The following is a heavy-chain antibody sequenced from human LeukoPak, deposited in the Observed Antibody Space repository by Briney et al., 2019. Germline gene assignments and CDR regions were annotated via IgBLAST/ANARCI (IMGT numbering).Heavy chain of an antibody. Sequence: PSETLSLTCTVSGASISGPNWWSWVRQPPGKGLVWIGEIFHRGTTNYNPSLKSRVTISVDKSKNQFSLKLNFVTAADTAVYYCARLYSSGWKPYNWFDPWGQGTLVTVSS. D-gene: IGHD6-19*01. CDR1: GASISGPNW. V-gene: IGHV4-4*02. J-gene: IGHJ5*02. CDR2: IFHRGTT. CDR3: ARLYSSGWKPYNWFDP.